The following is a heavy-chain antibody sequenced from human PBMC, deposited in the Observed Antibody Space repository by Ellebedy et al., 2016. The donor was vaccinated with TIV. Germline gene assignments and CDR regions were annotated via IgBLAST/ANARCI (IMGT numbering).Heavy chain of an antibody. CDR2: MNQDGSAK. Sequence: GGSLRLSCAASGFTFNSYWMTWVHQAPGKGLEWVANMNQDGSAKYYVDSLRGRFTISRDNAKNSLYLQMNSLRGEDTAVYYCATDGSYGDYRSPTHAFVMWGRGTLVTVSS. CDR3: ATDGSYGDYRSPTHAFVM. V-gene: IGHV3-7*01. J-gene: IGHJ3*02. D-gene: IGHD3-16*01. CDR1: GFTFNSYW.